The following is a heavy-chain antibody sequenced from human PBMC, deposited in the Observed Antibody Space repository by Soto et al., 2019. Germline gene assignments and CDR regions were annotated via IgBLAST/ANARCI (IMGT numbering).Heavy chain of an antibody. CDR3: ARQGYYYGSGSYYNVPYYYYGMDV. J-gene: IGHJ6*02. Sequence: SETLSLTCTVSGGSISSSSYYWGWIRQPPGKGLEWIGSIYYSGSTYYNPSLKSRVTISVDTSKNQFSLKLSSVTAADTAVYYCARQGYYYGSGSYYNVPYYYYGMDVWGQGTTVT. V-gene: IGHV4-39*01. D-gene: IGHD3-10*01. CDR2: IYYSGST. CDR1: GGSISSSSYY.